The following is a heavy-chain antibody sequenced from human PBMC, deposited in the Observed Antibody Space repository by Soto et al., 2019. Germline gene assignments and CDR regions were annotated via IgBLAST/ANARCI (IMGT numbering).Heavy chain of an antibody. Sequence: QITLKESGPTLVKPTQTLTLTCTFSVFSLSSTRMAVGWIRQPPGNALEWLALIYWDDDKRDSPFLKSSLTTAKDTQKIHVVLTMSNLAPVDTARYCCANIVVARLGYYFDYWGQGTLVTVSS. V-gene: IGHV2-5*02. D-gene: IGHD5-12*01. J-gene: IGHJ4*02. CDR3: ANIVVARLGYYFDY. CDR2: IYWDDDK. CDR1: VFSLSSTRMA.